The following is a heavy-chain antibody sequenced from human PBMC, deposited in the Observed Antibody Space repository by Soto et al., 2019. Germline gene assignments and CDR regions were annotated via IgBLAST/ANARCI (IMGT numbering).Heavy chain of an antibody. CDR3: ARDREGSSSWTDDDY. CDR1: GGTFSSYT. Sequence: QVQLVQSGAEVKKPGSSVKVSCKASGGTFSSYTISWVRQAPGQGLEWMGRIIPILGIANYAQKFQGRVTITADKSTSKAYMELSSLRSEDTAVYYCARDREGSSSWTDDDYWGQGTLVTVSS. V-gene: IGHV1-69*08. J-gene: IGHJ4*02. D-gene: IGHD6-13*01. CDR2: IIPILGIA.